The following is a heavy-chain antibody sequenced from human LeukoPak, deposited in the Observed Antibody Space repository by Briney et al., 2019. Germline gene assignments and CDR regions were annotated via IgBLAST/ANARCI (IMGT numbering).Heavy chain of an antibody. Sequence: SETLSLTCTVSGDSISSRSFYWGWVRQPPGKGLEWIASIYYTETTYYNPSLTTRATIFVDTSKSQFSLMADSVTASDTAVYYCAKQFSSVGYDFWSGSPNYFMDVWGKGMTVTV. CDR2: IYYTETT. D-gene: IGHD3-3*01. V-gene: IGHV4-39*01. CDR1: GDSISSRSFY. CDR3: AKQFSSVGYDFWSGSPNYFMDV. J-gene: IGHJ6*03.